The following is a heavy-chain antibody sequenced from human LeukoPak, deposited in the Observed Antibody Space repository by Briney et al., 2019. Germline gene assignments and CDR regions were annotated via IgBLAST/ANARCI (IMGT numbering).Heavy chain of an antibody. CDR1: GGSISSSNW. J-gene: IGHJ4*02. Sequence: SETLSLTCAVSGGSISSSNWWSWVRQPPGKGLEWIGEIYHSGSTNYNPSLKSRVTISVDKSKNQFSLKLSSVTAADTAVYYCASIVVVVAANSAGGYWGQGTLVTVSS. V-gene: IGHV4-4*02. CDR2: IYHSGST. D-gene: IGHD2-15*01. CDR3: ASIVVVVAANSAGGY.